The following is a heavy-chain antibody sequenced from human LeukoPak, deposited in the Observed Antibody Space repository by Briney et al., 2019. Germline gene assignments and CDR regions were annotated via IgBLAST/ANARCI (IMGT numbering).Heavy chain of an antibody. Sequence: KPSETLSLTCTVSGGSISSYYWSWIRQSAGKGLEWIGRIYTSGSTNYNPSLKSRVTISVDTSKNQFSLKLSSVTAADTAVYYCARNGGSGTYYDGSFDYWGQGTLVTVSS. CDR3: ARNGGSGTYYDGSFDY. J-gene: IGHJ4*02. V-gene: IGHV4-4*07. CDR1: GGSISSYY. D-gene: IGHD1-26*01. CDR2: IYTSGST.